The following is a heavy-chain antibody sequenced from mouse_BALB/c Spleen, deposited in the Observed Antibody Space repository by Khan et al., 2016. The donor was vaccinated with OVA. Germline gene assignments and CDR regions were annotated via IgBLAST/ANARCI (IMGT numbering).Heavy chain of an antibody. D-gene: IGHD2-1*01. V-gene: IGHV1-4*01. CDR2: ISPSNAYT. Sequence: QVELKQSGAELARPGASVKMSCKASGYTFTGYSMHWIKQRPGQGLEWIGYISPSNAYTNYNQKFKDKATLTADKSSSTAYLQLSSLTSEDSAVYYCARDCQCYCGRGALDYWGQGTSVTVSS. CDR3: ARDCQCYCGRGALDY. J-gene: IGHJ4*01. CDR1: GYTFTGYS.